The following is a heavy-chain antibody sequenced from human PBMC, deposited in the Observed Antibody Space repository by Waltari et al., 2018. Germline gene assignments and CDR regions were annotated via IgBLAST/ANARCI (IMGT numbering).Heavy chain of an antibody. J-gene: IGHJ6*02. D-gene: IGHD3-10*01. V-gene: IGHV4-38-2*01. CDR3: ARQKGDYYGSGSYYTYYYGMDV. CDR2: IYHSGST. Sequence: QVQLQESGPGLVKPSETLSLTCAVSGYSISSGYYCGWIRQPPGKGLEWIGSIYHSGSTYYNPSLKSRVTISVDTSKNQFSLKLSSVTAADTAVYYCARQKGDYYGSGSYYTYYYGMDVWGQGTTVTVSS. CDR1: GYSISSGYY.